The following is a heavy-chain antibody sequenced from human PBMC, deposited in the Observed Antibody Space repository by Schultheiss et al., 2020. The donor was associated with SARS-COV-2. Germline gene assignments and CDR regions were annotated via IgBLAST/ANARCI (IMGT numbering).Heavy chain of an antibody. J-gene: IGHJ4*02. CDR3: AREYYYDGSGYTDFDF. D-gene: IGHD3-22*01. CDR1: GFTFSSYW. Sequence: GGSLRLSCAASGFTFSSYWVHWVRQVPGKGLVWVSRINNDGSHTAYADSVKGRFTISRDNAKNTLYLQMNSLRAEDTAVYYCAREYYYDGSGYTDFDFWGQGTLVTVSS. V-gene: IGHV3-74*01. CDR2: INNDGSHT.